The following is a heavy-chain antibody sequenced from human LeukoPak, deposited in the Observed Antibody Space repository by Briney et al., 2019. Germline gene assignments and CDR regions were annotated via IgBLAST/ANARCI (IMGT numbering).Heavy chain of an antibody. V-gene: IGHV3-30*03. CDR1: GFTFSTYS. D-gene: IGHD4-17*01. Sequence: GGSLRLSCAASGFTFSTYSINWVRQAPGKGLEWVSVISYDGSNKYYADSVKGRFTISRDNSKNMLYVHINSLRPEDTAVYYCARGFPYDDPTEGYYYLMDVWGQGTTVTVSS. J-gene: IGHJ6*02. CDR3: ARGFPYDDPTEGYYYLMDV. CDR2: ISYDGSNK.